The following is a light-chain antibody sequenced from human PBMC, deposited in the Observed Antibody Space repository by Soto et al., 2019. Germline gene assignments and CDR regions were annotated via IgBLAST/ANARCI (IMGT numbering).Light chain of an antibody. J-gene: IGKJ5*01. V-gene: IGKV3D-15*01. CDR3: QQYNNWPPVT. Sequence: EIVMTPSPATLSVSPGERATLSCRASQSVSNNLAWYQQKPGQAPRLLIYLASTRAPGIPARFSGSGSGTEFTLTISSLQSEDFAVYYCQQYNNWPPVTFGQGTRLEIK. CDR2: LAS. CDR1: QSVSNN.